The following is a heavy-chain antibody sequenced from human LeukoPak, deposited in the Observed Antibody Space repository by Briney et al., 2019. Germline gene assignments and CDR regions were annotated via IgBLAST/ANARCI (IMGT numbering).Heavy chain of an antibody. CDR1: GGSISSGDYY. CDR2: IYYSGST. D-gene: IGHD3-3*01. J-gene: IGHJ5*02. V-gene: IGHV4-30-4*08. CDR3: ARGFRRFYDFWSGQNWFDP. Sequence: SETLSLTCTVSGGSISSGDYYWSWIRQPPGKGLEWIGYIYYSGSTYYNPSLKSRVTISVDTSKNQFSRKLTSVAAADTAVYYCARGFRRFYDFWSGQNWFDPWGQGTLVTVSS.